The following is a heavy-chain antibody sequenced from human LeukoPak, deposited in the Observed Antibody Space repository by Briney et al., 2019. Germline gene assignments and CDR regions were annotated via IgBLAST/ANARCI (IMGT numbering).Heavy chain of an antibody. CDR1: GFTFSSYE. Sequence: GGSLRLSCAASGFTFSSYEMNWVRQAPGKGLEWVSYISSSGNTIYYADSVKGRFTISRDNAKNSLYLQMNSLRAEDTAVYYCAERGYCSGGFCYSGGSLDIWGQGTMVTVSS. D-gene: IGHD2-15*01. J-gene: IGHJ3*02. CDR3: AERGYCSGGFCYSGGSLDI. CDR2: ISSSGNTI. V-gene: IGHV3-48*03.